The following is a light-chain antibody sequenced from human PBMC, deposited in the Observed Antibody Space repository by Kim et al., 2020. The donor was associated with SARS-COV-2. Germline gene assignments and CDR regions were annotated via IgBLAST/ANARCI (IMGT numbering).Light chain of an antibody. Sequence: AIQMTQSPSSLSASVGDRVTITCRASQAIKSDLGWYQQKPGKAPKVLIYGATNLQSGVPSRFSGSGSDTDFTLTISSLRPEDFATYYCLQDYHYPITFGQGTRLEIK. CDR1: QAIKSD. J-gene: IGKJ5*01. V-gene: IGKV1-6*02. CDR2: GAT. CDR3: LQDYHYPIT.